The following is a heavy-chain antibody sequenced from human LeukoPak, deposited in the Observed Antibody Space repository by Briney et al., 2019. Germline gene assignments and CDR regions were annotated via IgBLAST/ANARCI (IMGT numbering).Heavy chain of an antibody. V-gene: IGHV1-8*01. CDR3: ARGPPSNSGSYFVVY. D-gene: IGHD1-26*01. Sequence: ASVKVSCKASGYTFTSYDINWVRQATGQGLEWMGWMNPNSGNTGYAQKFQGRVTMTRYTSISTAYMELSSLRSEDTAVYYCARGPPSNSGSYFVVYWGQGTLVTVSS. J-gene: IGHJ4*02. CDR1: GYTFTSYD. CDR2: MNPNSGNT.